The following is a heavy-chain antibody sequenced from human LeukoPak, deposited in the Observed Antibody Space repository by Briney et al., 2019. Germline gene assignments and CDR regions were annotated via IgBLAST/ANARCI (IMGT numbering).Heavy chain of an antibody. D-gene: IGHD6-13*01. V-gene: IGHV3-7*01. CDR3: AKEGKSSWYAGYYYYMDV. CDR2: INQDGRET. CDR1: GFTFSRHW. J-gene: IGHJ6*03. Sequence: PGGSLRLSCEASGFTFSRHWMSWVRQVPGKRLEWVANINQDGRETYYLDSVKGRFTISRDNAKNSLFLQMNSLRAEDTAVYYCAKEGKSSWYAGYYYYMDVWGKGTTVTISS.